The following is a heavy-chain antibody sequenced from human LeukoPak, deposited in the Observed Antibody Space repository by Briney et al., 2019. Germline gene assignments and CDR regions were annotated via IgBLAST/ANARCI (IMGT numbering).Heavy chain of an antibody. D-gene: IGHD6-19*01. CDR1: GDNVSSDSAA. CDR3: ARVAAGTYWYFDL. CDR2: TYYRSKWYN. V-gene: IGHV6-1*01. Sequence: SQTLSLTCAISGDNVSSDSAAWSWLRQSPSRGLEWLGRTYYRSKWYNDYVASVKSRITLNPDTSKNQFSLHLNSVTPEDTAVYYCARVAAGTYWYFDLWGRGTLVTVSS. J-gene: IGHJ2*01.